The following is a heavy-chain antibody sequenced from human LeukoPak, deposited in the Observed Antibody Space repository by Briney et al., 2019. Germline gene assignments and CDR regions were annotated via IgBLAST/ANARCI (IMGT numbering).Heavy chain of an antibody. CDR1: GGSISSYY. V-gene: IGHV4-4*07. D-gene: IGHD2-2*03. Sequence: KPSETLSLTCTVSGGSISSYYWSWIRQPAGKGLEWIGRIYTSGSTNYNPSLKSRVTMSVDTSKNQFSLKLSSVTAADTAVYYCARDRDPMDIVVVPAAAFHYLGQGSLVTVSS. CDR3: ARDRDPMDIVVVPAAAFHY. J-gene: IGHJ4*02. CDR2: IYTSGST.